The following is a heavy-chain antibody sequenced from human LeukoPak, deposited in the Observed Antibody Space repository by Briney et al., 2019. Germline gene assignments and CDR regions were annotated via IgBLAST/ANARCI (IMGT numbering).Heavy chain of an antibody. V-gene: IGHV4-59*01. CDR2: MYYSGST. CDR1: GGSINKYY. D-gene: IGHD3-22*01. J-gene: IGHJ5*02. Sequence: SETLCLTCNASGGSINKYYCSWIRQPPGKGLEWIGYMYYSGSTNYNPSLTSRVTISIDTSKNQISLKLTSVTAADTAVYYCARSGYYDSGVYTWWFDPWGQATSVTVSS. CDR3: ARSGYYDSGVYTWWFDP.